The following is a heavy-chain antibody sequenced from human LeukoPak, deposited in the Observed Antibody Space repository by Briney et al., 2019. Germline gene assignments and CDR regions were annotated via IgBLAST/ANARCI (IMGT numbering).Heavy chain of an antibody. CDR2: INHSGST. D-gene: IGHD3-3*01. Sequence: PSETLSLTCAVYGGSFSGYYWSWIRQPPGKGLEWIGDINHSGSTNYNPSLKSRVTISVDTSKNQFSLKLSSVTAADTAVYYCARADVGRSGYQYGMDVWGQGTTVTVSS. CDR3: ARADVGRSGYQYGMDV. J-gene: IGHJ6*02. V-gene: IGHV4-34*01. CDR1: GGSFSGYY.